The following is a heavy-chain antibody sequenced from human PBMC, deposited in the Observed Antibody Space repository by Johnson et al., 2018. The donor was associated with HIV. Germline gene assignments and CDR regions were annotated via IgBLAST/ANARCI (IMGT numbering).Heavy chain of an antibody. CDR2: ISYDGSNK. CDR3: AVSGVIVVGENAFDI. V-gene: IGHV3-30-3*01. J-gene: IGHJ3*02. CDR1: GFTFSSYA. D-gene: IGHD2-15*01. Sequence: QVQLVESGGGVVQPGRSLRLSCAASGFTFSSYAMHWVRQAPGKGLEWVAVISYDGSNKYYADTVEGRFTVSRDNSENTLYLQMNSLRAEDTAVYYCAVSGVIVVGENAFDIWGQGTMVTVSS.